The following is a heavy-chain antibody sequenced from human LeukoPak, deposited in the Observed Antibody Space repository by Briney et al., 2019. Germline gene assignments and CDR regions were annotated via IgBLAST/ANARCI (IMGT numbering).Heavy chain of an antibody. Sequence: GGPLRLSCAASGFTFSNAWMSWVRQAPGKGLEWVSAISGSGGSTYYADSVKGRFTISRDNSKNTLYLQMNSLRPEDTAVYYCAKVRVGTAHFDYWGQGTLVTVSS. D-gene: IGHD2-15*01. CDR2: ISGSGGST. J-gene: IGHJ4*02. CDR1: GFTFSNAW. V-gene: IGHV3-23*01. CDR3: AKVRVGTAHFDY.